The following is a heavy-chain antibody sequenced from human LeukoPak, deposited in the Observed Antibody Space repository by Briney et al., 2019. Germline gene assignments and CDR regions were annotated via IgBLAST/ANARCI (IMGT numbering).Heavy chain of an antibody. D-gene: IGHD2-2*01. J-gene: IGHJ5*02. CDR1: GFTFSTNA. V-gene: IGHV3-48*04. Sequence: GGSLRLSCAASGFTFSTNAMNWVRQAPGKGLEWVSYISSDTNSIYYADSVKGRFTISRDNAKNSLYLQMNSLRAEDTALYYCAKVPSPLYQLLYWFDPWGQGTLVTVSS. CDR2: ISSDTNSI. CDR3: AKVPSPLYQLLYWFDP.